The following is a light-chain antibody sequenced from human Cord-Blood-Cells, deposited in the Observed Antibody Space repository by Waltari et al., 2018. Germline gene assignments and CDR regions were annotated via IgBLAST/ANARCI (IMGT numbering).Light chain of an antibody. CDR2: KAS. CDR3: QQYNSYPT. Sequence: DIQMTQSPSTLSASVGDRVTITCRTSQSISSWLAWYQQKPGKAPKLLIYKASSLESGVPARCSGSGSGTEFTLTISSLQPDYFATYYCQQYNSYPTFGQGTKVEIK. V-gene: IGKV1-5*03. CDR1: QSISSW. J-gene: IGKJ1*01.